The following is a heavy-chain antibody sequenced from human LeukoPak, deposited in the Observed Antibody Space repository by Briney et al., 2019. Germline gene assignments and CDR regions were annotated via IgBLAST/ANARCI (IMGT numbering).Heavy chain of an antibody. CDR2: INHDGSDT. D-gene: IGHD3-22*01. V-gene: IGHV3-74*01. Sequence: PGGSLRLSCAVSGFTFSSHWMHWVRQAPGKGLVWVSRINHDGSDTIYADSVKGRFTIPRDNSKDTLYLQMNSLRPEDTAVYNCVRGVGLYDSIGYFDYWGQGTLVTVSS. CDR1: GFTFSSHW. J-gene: IGHJ4*02. CDR3: VRGVGLYDSIGYFDY.